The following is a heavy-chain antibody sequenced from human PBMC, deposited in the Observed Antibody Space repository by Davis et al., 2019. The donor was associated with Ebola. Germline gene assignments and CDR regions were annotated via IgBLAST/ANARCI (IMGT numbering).Heavy chain of an antibody. V-gene: IGHV4-34*01. J-gene: IGHJ4*02. Sequence: PSETLSLTCAVYGGSFSGYYWSWIRQPPGKGLEWIGEINHSGSTNYNPSLKSRVTISVDTSKNQFSLKLSSVTAADTAVYYCARGRRQSSIAARRDFDYWGQGTLVTVSS. CDR2: INHSGST. CDR3: ARGRRQSSIAARRDFDY. D-gene: IGHD6-6*01. CDR1: GGSFSGYY.